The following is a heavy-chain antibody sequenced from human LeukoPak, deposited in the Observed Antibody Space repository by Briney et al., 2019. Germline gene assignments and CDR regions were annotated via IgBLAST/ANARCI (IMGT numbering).Heavy chain of an antibody. V-gene: IGHV3-30*03. CDR2: ISYDGSNE. CDR3: AAYYDSSGYGNWFDP. J-gene: IGHJ5*02. Sequence: GGSLGLSCAASGFTFSSYGMHWVRQAPGKGLEWVALISYDGSNEYYADSVKGRFTISRDNSKNTLYLQMNSLRAEDTAVYYCAAYYDSSGYGNWFDPWGQGTLVTVSS. CDR1: GFTFSSYG. D-gene: IGHD3-22*01.